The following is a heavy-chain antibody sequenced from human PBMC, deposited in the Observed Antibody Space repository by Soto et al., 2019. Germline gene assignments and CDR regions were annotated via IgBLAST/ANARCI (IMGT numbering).Heavy chain of an antibody. V-gene: IGHV1-8*01. CDR3: ARSGGGSNVNFGY. CDR1: GYTFTSYD. J-gene: IGHJ4*02. D-gene: IGHD2-15*01. CDR2: MNPDSGHT. Sequence: QVQLVQSGAEVRTPGASVKVSCKASGYTFTSYDINWVRQATGQGPEWMGWMNPDSGHTGYVQKFQGRVTMTRNTAISTAYMELSSLRSEDTAVYYCARSGGGSNVNFGYWGQGTLVTVSS.